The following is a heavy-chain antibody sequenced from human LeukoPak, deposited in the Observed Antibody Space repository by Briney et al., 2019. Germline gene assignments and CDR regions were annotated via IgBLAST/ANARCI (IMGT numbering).Heavy chain of an antibody. Sequence: PGGSLRLSCAASGFIFSNNWMSWVRQAPGKGLEWVSAISGSGGSTYYADSVKGRFTISRDNSKNTLYLQMNSLRAEDTAVYYCAKDSTYYYDSSGLPRVWGQGTLVTVSS. D-gene: IGHD3-22*01. CDR1: GFIFSNNW. V-gene: IGHV3-23*01. J-gene: IGHJ4*02. CDR2: ISGSGGST. CDR3: AKDSTYYYDSSGLPRV.